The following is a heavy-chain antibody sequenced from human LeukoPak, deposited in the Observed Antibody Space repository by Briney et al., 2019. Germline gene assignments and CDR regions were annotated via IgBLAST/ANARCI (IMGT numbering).Heavy chain of an antibody. Sequence: GRSLRLSCAASGFTFSSYGMHWVRQAPGKGLEWVSSISSSSSYIYYADSVKGRFTISRGNAKNSLYLQMNSLRAEDTAVYYCARDIVGYYFDYWGQGTLVTVSS. D-gene: IGHD3-16*02. V-gene: IGHV3-21*01. J-gene: IGHJ4*02. CDR2: ISSSSSYI. CDR3: ARDIVGYYFDY. CDR1: GFTFSSYG.